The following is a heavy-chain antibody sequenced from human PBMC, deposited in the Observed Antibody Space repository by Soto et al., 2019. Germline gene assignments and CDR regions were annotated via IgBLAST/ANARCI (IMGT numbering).Heavy chain of an antibody. CDR2: IVVGSGNT. D-gene: IGHD1-26*01. CDR3: AAAIGRGWELVLGDYYYYYGMDV. V-gene: IGHV1-58*01. J-gene: IGHJ6*02. CDR1: GFTFTSSA. Sequence: QMQLVQSGPEVKKPGTSVKVSCKASGFTFTSSAVQWVRQARGQRLEWIGWIVVGSGNTNYAQKFQERVTITRDMSTSTAYMELSSLRSEDTAVYYCAAAIGRGWELVLGDYYYYYGMDVWGQGTTVTVSS.